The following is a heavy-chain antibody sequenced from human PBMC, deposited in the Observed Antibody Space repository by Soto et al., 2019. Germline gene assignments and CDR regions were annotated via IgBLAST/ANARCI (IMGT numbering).Heavy chain of an antibody. CDR1: GYSFTSYW. V-gene: IGHV5-51*01. D-gene: IGHD5-18*01. J-gene: IGHJ6*02. Sequence: PGESLKISCKGSGYSFTSYWIGWVRQMPGKVLEWMGIIYPGDSDTRYSPSFQGQVTISADKSISTAYLQWSSLKASDTAMYYCARQTKVDTAMVTEPYYYYYGMDVWGQGTTVTVS. CDR3: ARQTKVDTAMVTEPYYYYYGMDV. CDR2: IYPGDSDT.